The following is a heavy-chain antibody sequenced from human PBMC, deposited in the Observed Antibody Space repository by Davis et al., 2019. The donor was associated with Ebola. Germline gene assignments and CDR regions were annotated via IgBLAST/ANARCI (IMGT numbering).Heavy chain of an antibody. V-gene: IGHV4-59*01. J-gene: IGHJ5*02. CDR3: SRTVLQGWFDP. CDR2: IYYSGST. Sequence: MPSETLSLTCTVSGGSISSYYWSWIRQPPGKGLEWIGHIYYSGSTNYNPSLKSRVTISVDTSKNQFSLKLSSVTAADTAVYYCSRTVLQGWFDPWGQGTLVTVSS. CDR1: GGSISSYY. D-gene: IGHD2/OR15-2a*01.